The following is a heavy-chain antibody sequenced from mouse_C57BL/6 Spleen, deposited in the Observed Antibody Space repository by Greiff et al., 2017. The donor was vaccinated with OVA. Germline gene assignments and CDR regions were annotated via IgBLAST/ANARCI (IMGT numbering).Heavy chain of an antibody. D-gene: IGHD1-1*01. CDR3: TRDGVVAPYYAMDY. V-gene: IGHV1-15*01. J-gene: IGHJ4*01. CDR2: IDPETGGT. CDR1: GYTFTDYE. Sequence: QVQLQQSGAELVRPGASVTLSCKASGYTFTDYEMHWVKQTPVHGLEWIGAIDPETGGTAYNQKFKGKAILTADKSSSTAYMELRSLTSEDSAVYYCTRDGVVAPYYAMDYWGQGTSVTVSS.